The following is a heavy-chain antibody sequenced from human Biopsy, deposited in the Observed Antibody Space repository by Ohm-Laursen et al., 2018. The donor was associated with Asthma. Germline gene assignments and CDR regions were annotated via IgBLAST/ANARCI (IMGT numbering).Heavy chain of an antibody. V-gene: IGHV1-69*06. Sequence: SSVKVSCKAPGGTFSNFAISWVRQAPGQGLEWLGGIMTVFGTTNYAQKFQGRVTITADKSTSTTYMELSRLRSEDTAVYYCARSYDTDSYPVLVLDYWGQGTLVTVPS. CDR1: GGTFSNFA. CDR3: ARSYDTDSYPVLVLDY. J-gene: IGHJ4*02. CDR2: IMTVFGTT. D-gene: IGHD3-22*01.